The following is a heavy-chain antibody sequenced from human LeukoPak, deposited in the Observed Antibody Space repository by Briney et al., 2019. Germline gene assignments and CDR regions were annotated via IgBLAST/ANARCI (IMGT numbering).Heavy chain of an antibody. Sequence: GGSLRLSCAASGFTFNTYSMNWVRQAPGKGLEWLSYVKSGNYDIQYADSVTGRFTVSRDSATNSLYLQMNDLKAEDAAVYYCARDSDWAFDYWGQGSLVTVSS. J-gene: IGHJ4*02. CDR3: ARDSDWAFDY. V-gene: IGHV3-48*01. CDR1: GFTFNTYS. CDR2: VKSGNYDI. D-gene: IGHD3-9*01.